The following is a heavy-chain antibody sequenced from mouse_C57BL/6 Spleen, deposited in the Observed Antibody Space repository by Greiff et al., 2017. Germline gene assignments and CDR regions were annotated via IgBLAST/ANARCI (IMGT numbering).Heavy chain of an antibody. CDR1: GFSLTGYG. CDR2: IWGVGST. V-gene: IGHV2-6*01. Sequence: VQLKESGPGLVAPSQSLSITCTVSGFSLTGYGVDWVRQSPGKGLEWLGVIWGVGSTNYNSALKSRLSISKNNSKSQVFIKMNSLQTDDSAMYYCATETMDYWGQGTSVTVSS. J-gene: IGHJ4*01. CDR3: ATETMDY.